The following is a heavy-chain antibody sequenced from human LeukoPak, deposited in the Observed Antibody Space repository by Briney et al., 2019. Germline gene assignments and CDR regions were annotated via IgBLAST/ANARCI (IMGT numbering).Heavy chain of an antibody. J-gene: IGHJ4*02. CDR2: IYYTGST. V-gene: IGHV4-59*01. CDR1: GGSISSDY. Sequence: SSETLSLTRTVSGGSISSDYWSWIRQPPGKGLEWIGYIYYTGSTKYSPSLKSRVTISVDTSKNQFSLRLSSVTAADTAVYYCARNRGGSSDFEYWGQGTLVTVSS. CDR3: ARNRGGSSDFEY. D-gene: IGHD2-15*01.